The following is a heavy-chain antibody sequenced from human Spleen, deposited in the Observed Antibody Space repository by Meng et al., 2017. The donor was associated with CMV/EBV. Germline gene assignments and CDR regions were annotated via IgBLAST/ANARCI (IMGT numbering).Heavy chain of an antibody. Sequence: GSLRLSCTVSGGSVSSGSYYWSWIRQPPGKGLEWIGYIYYSGSTNYNPSLKSRVTISVDTSKNQFSLKLSSVTAADTAVYYCARILGRDYFDYWGQGTLVTVSS. V-gene: IGHV4-61*01. CDR3: ARILGRDYFDY. J-gene: IGHJ4*02. CDR2: IYYSGST. CDR1: GGSVSSGSYY.